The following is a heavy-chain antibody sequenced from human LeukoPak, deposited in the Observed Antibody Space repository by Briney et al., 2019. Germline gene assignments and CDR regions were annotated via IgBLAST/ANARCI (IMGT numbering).Heavy chain of an antibody. D-gene: IGHD2-2*01. CDR2: INAGNGNT. CDR1: GYDFTSYA. Sequence: ASAKVSCKASGYDFTSYAMHWVRQAPGQRLEWMGWINAGNGNTKYSQKFQDRVTVTRDTSTSTVYMELSSLRSEDTAVYYCARPLTTYQVDYYYYYGMDVWGQGTTVTVSS. CDR3: ARPLTTYQVDYYYYYGMDV. V-gene: IGHV1-3*01. J-gene: IGHJ6*02.